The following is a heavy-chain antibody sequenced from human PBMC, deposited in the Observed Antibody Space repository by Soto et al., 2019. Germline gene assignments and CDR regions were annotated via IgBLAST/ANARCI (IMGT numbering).Heavy chain of an antibody. CDR3: TRSWENELQFSLSCGVFDT. J-gene: IGHJ3*02. V-gene: IGHV3-9*01. CDR1: GFIFGNHA. Sequence: EVQLVESGGGLVQPGRSLRLSCAASGFIFGNHAMHWVRQAPGKGLEWVSGISWDSGTIDYADSVRGRFTISRDNAKNTLYLAMNRLRAEDTAVYYCTRSWENELQFSLSCGVFDTWGQGTMVTVSS. D-gene: IGHD1-26*01. CDR2: ISWDSGTI.